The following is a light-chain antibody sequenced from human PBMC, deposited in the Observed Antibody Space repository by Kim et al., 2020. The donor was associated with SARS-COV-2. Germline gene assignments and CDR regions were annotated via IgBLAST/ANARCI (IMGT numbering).Light chain of an antibody. CDR2: GAS. Sequence: ASVGDRVTITCRASQSISKSVNWYQQKPGTAPKVLISGASTLQSGVSSRFSGSGSGAEFTLNIDTLQLEDFATYFCQQGYRTPLTFGGGTKVDIK. CDR1: QSISKS. CDR3: QQGYRTPLT. V-gene: IGKV1-39*01. J-gene: IGKJ4*01.